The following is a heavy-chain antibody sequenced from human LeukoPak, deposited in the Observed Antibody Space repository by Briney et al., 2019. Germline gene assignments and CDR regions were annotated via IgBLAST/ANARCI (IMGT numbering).Heavy chain of an antibody. V-gene: IGHV3-23*01. CDR2: ISSGGGDT. CDR1: EFTFSNYA. Sequence: GGSLRLSCVASEFTFSNYAMNWVRQTPGKGLEWVSTISSGGGDTYIADSVKGRFTISRDNSKYTLYLQMNRLRADDTAVYYCAKAEGATLYYYGVDVWGQGTSVTVSS. CDR3: AKAEGATLYYYGVDV. J-gene: IGHJ6*02.